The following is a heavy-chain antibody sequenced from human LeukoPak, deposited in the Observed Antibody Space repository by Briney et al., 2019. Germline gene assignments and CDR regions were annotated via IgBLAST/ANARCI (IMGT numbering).Heavy chain of an antibody. D-gene: IGHD3-16*01. CDR1: GDSISSYY. CDR2: IYYSGST. Sequence: SETLSLTCTVSGDSISSYYWSWIRQPPGKGLEWIGYIYYSGSTNYNPSLKSRVTISVGTSKKQFSLKLSSVTAADTAVYYCARGRGAFGDFAYWGQGTLVTVSS. J-gene: IGHJ4*02. V-gene: IGHV4-59*01. CDR3: ARGRGAFGDFAY.